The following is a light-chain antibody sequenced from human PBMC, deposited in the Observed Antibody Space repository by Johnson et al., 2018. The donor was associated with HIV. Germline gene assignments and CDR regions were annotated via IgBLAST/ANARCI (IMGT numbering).Light chain of an antibody. J-gene: IGLJ1*01. V-gene: IGLV1-51*02. CDR2: ENN. CDR1: SSNIGNNY. Sequence: QSVLTQPPSVSAAPGQKVTISCSGSSSNIGNNYVSWYQHLPGTAPKLLIYENNKRTSGIPDRFSGSKSGTSATLGITGLQTGDEADYYCGTWDSSLSAFYVFGTGTKVTVL. CDR3: GTWDSSLSAFYV.